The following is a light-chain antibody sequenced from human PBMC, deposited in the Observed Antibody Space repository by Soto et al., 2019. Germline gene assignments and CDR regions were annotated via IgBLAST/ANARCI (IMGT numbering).Light chain of an antibody. CDR2: DAS. V-gene: IGKV3D-15*01. Sequence: EIVLTQSPATLSSSPGERATLSCRASQSIDTYLAWYQQKPGQAPRLLIYDASDRATGIPARFSGSGSGTEFNLTISSLQSEDFAVYFCQQYDDWLRLTFGGGTKVDIK. CDR1: QSIDTY. J-gene: IGKJ4*01. CDR3: QQYDDWLRLT.